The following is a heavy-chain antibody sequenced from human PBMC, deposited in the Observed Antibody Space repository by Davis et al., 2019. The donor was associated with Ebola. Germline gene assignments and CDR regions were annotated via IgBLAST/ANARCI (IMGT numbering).Heavy chain of an antibody. D-gene: IGHD2-15*01. Sequence: ASVKVSCKASGYTFTGYYMHWVRQAPGQGLEWMGWINPNSGGTNYAQKFQGRVTMTRDTSTSTVYMELSSLRSEDTAVYYCARGYCSGGSCGGFDPWGQGTLVTVSS. CDR3: ARGYCSGGSCGGFDP. J-gene: IGHJ5*02. CDR1: GYTFTGYY. CDR2: INPNSGGT. V-gene: IGHV1-2*02.